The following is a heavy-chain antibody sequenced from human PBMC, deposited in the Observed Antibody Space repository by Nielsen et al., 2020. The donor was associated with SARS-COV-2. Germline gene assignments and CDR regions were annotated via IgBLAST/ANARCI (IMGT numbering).Heavy chain of an antibody. D-gene: IGHD4-17*01. V-gene: IGHV3-21*01. CDR3: AREDDYGASKVPYYYYGMDV. Sequence: GGSLKISCAASGFTFSSYSMNWVRQAPGKGLEWVSSISSSSSYIYYADSVKGRFTISRDNAKNSLYLQMNSLRAEDTAVYYCAREDDYGASKVPYYYYGMDVWGQGTTVTVSS. CDR1: GFTFSSYS. CDR2: ISSSSSYI. J-gene: IGHJ6*02.